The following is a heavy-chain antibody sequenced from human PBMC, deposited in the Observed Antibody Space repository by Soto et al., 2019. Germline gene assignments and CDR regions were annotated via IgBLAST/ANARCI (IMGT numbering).Heavy chain of an antibody. CDR3: STTIQTRGAFDI. Sequence: GSLRLSCAASGFTFSNFWMNWVRQAPGKGLEWLARVTSKTDGGTTEYAAPVKGRFTISRDDSKNTLYLQMNSLKGEDTALYYCSTTIQTRGAFDIWGQGTMVTVSP. D-gene: IGHD1-7*01. J-gene: IGHJ3*02. CDR1: GFTFSNFW. CDR2: VTSKTDGGTT. V-gene: IGHV3-15*07.